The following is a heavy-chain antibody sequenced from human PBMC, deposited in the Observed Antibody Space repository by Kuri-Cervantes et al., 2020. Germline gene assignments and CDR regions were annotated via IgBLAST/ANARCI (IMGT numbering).Heavy chain of an antibody. CDR1: GYTFTSYY. D-gene: IGHD1-26*01. Sequence: ASVKVSCKASGYTFTSYYMHWVRQAPGQGLEWMGWINPNSGGTNYAQKFQGLLSLTRDTSVSTAYMELSRLKSDDTAVYYCARGEHRRPYDYWGQGTLVTVSS. J-gene: IGHJ4*02. CDR3: ARGEHRRPYDY. CDR2: INPNSGGT. V-gene: IGHV1-2*04.